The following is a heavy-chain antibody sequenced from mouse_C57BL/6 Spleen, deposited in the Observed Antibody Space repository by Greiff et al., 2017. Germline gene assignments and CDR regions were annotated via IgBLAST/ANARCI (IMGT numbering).Heavy chain of an antibody. Sequence: QVQLQQPGAELVMPGASVKLSCKASGYTFTSYWMHWVKQRPGQGLEWIGEIDPSDSYTNYNQKFKGKSTLTVDKSSSTAYMQLSSLTSEDSAVYYCARNSFYYYGSSSHWYFDVWGTGTTVTVSS. CDR1: GYTFTSYW. V-gene: IGHV1-69*01. D-gene: IGHD1-1*01. J-gene: IGHJ1*03. CDR3: ARNSFYYYGSSSHWYFDV. CDR2: IDPSDSYT.